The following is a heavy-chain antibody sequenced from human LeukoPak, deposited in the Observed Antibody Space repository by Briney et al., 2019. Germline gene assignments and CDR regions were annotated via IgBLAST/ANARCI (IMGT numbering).Heavy chain of an antibody. J-gene: IGHJ5*02. D-gene: IGHD4-17*01. V-gene: IGHV1-18*04. Sequence: ASVKVSCKASGFTFTSYGISWVRQAPGQGLEWMGWISAYNGNTNYAQKLQGRVTMTTDTSTSTAYMELRSLRSDDTAVYYCARVDYGDYVSTRWFDPWGQGTLVTVSS. CDR1: GFTFTSYG. CDR2: ISAYNGNT. CDR3: ARVDYGDYVSTRWFDP.